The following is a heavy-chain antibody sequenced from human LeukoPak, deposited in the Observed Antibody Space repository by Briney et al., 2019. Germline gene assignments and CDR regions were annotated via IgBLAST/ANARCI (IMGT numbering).Heavy chain of an antibody. CDR1: GYTFTSYD. J-gene: IGHJ4*02. Sequence: GASVKVSCKASGYTFTSYDINWVRQATGQGLEWMGWMNPNSGNTGYAQKFQGRVTITRNTSISTAYMELSSLRSEDTAVYYCARGVLYYHGSGPRQFDYWGQGTLVTVSS. CDR2: MNPNSGNT. D-gene: IGHD3-10*01. V-gene: IGHV1-8*03. CDR3: ARGVLYYHGSGPRQFDY.